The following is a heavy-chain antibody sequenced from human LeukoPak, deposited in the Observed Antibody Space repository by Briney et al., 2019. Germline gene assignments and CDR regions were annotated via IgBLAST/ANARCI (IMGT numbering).Heavy chain of an antibody. CDR2: IYYSGST. Sequence: SETLSLTCTVSGGSISSYYWSWIRQPPGRGLEWIGYIYYSGSTNYNPSLKSRVTISVDTSKNQFSLKLSSVTAADTAVYYCARVATIVGMDVWGQGTTVTVSS. V-gene: IGHV4-59*01. D-gene: IGHD5-12*01. CDR1: GGSISSYY. CDR3: ARVATIVGMDV. J-gene: IGHJ6*02.